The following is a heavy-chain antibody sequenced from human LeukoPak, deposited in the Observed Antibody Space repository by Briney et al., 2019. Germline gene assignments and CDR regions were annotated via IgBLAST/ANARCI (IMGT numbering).Heavy chain of an antibody. Sequence: PSETLSLTCAVYGGSFSGYYWSWIRQPPGKGLEWTGEINHSGSTNHNASLKSRVTISVDTSKNQFSLKLSSVTAADTAVYYCARGDCGGSCYSEKYFDYWGQGTLVTVSS. CDR2: INHSGST. V-gene: IGHV4-34*01. CDR1: GGSFSGYY. J-gene: IGHJ4*02. CDR3: ARGDCGGSCYSEKYFDY. D-gene: IGHD2-15*01.